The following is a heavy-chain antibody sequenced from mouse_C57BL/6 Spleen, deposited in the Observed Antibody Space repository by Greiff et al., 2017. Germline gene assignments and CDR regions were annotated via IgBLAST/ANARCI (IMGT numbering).Heavy chain of an antibody. Sequence: EVKVVESGGDLVKPGGSLKLSCAASGFTFSSYGMSWVRQTPDKRLEWVATISSGGSYTYYPDSVKGRFTISRDNAKNTLYLQMSSLKSEDTAMYYCARQDSSGFAYWGQGTLVTVSA. V-gene: IGHV5-6*01. CDR3: ARQDSSGFAY. CDR1: GFTFSSYG. D-gene: IGHD2-12*01. J-gene: IGHJ3*01. CDR2: ISSGGSYT.